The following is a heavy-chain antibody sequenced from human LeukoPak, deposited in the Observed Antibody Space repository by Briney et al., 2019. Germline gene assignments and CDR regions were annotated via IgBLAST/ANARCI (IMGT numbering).Heavy chain of an antibody. V-gene: IGHV3-21*01. CDR1: GFTFSYYS. J-gene: IGHJ4*02. D-gene: IGHD5-18*01. CDR2: ISSSSGYI. Sequence: SGGSLRLSCAASGFTFSYYSMNWVRQAPGKGLEWVSSISSSSGYIYYADSVKGRFTISRDNAKNSLYLQMNSLRAEDTGLYYCARGPGLAMGKGYFDYCGQGTLVTVSS. CDR3: ARGPGLAMGKGYFDY.